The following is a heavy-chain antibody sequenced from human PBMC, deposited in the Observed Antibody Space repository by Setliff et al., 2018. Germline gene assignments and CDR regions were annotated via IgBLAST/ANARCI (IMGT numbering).Heavy chain of an antibody. Sequence: PSETLSLTCTVSGGSISSSSYYWGWIRQPPGKGLEWIGSIYYSGSTYYNPSLKSRVTISVDTSKNQFSLKLSSVTAADTAVYYCVRKSRNIVVVPAAAIYYYYYYMDVWGKGTTVTVSS. D-gene: IGHD2-2*01. CDR3: VRKSRNIVVVPAAAIYYYYYYMDV. V-gene: IGHV4-39*07. J-gene: IGHJ6*03. CDR1: GGSISSSSYY. CDR2: IYYSGST.